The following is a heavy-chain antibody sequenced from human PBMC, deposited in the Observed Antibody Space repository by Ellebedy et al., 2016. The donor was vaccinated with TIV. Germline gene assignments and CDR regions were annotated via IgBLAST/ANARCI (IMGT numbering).Heavy chain of an antibody. CDR3: ARKMLGWAAAGNDY. D-gene: IGHD6-13*01. CDR2: MNPNSGNT. CDR1: GYTFTSYD. V-gene: IGHV1-8*01. J-gene: IGHJ4*02. Sequence: ASVKVSCXASGYTFTSYDINWVRQATGQGLEWMGWMNPNSGNTGYAQKFQGRVTMTRNTSISTAYMELSSLRSEDTAVYYCARKMLGWAAAGNDYWGQGTLVTVSS.